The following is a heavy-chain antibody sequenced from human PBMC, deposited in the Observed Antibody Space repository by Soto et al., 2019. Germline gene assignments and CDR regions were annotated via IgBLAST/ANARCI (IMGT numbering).Heavy chain of an antibody. J-gene: IGHJ5*02. D-gene: IGHD1-1*01. CDR2: IFYSGTT. CDR3: ARDWVHERWFDP. CDR1: GGSVNSGDYY. V-gene: IGHV4-30-4*01. Sequence: PSETLSLTCTVSGGSVNSGDYYWGWSRQSPGKGLEWIGSIFYSGTTYYNPSLKGRSTISIDTSKNQFFLRLTSVTAADTAVYYCARDWVHERWFDPWGQGTLVTVSS.